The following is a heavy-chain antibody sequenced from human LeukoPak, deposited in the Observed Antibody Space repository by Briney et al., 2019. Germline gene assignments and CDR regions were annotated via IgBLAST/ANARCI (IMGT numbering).Heavy chain of an antibody. Sequence: GGSLRLSCAASGFTFSSYAMHWVRQAPGKGLEWVAVISYDGSNKYYADSVKGRFTISRDNSKNTLYLQMNSLRAEDTAVYYCARGLLRGYYYFDYWGQGTLVTVSS. V-gene: IGHV3-30*14. CDR1: GFTFSSYA. CDR3: ARGLLRGYYYFDY. D-gene: IGHD1-26*01. CDR2: ISYDGSNK. J-gene: IGHJ4*02.